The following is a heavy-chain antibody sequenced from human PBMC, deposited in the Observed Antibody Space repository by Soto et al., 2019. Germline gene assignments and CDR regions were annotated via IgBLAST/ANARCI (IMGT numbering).Heavy chain of an antibody. D-gene: IGHD1-7*01. J-gene: IGHJ4*02. CDR1: GGSFSGYY. V-gene: IGHV4-34*01. CDR2: INYSGST. Sequence: SETLSLTCAVYGGSFSGYYWSWIRQPPGKGLEWIGEINYSGSTNYNPSLKSRVTISVDTSKNQFSLKLTSVTAADTAVYYCARIRPGTIFFDYWGQGTLVTVSS. CDR3: ARIRPGTIFFDY.